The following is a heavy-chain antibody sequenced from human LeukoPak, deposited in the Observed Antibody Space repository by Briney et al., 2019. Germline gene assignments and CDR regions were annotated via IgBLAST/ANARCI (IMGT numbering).Heavy chain of an antibody. V-gene: IGHV4-39*01. CDR2: IYYSGST. CDR3: AIHRYDTSGYSQIDALDV. D-gene: IGHD3-22*01. J-gene: IGHJ3*01. CDR1: GDSISSTRYY. Sequence: SETLSLTCTVSGDSISSTRYYWGWIRQAPGKGLEWIGTIYYSGSTYYNPSLKSRLIISVDTSKNQFSLKLNSVTAADTAAYYCAIHRYDTSGYSQIDALDVWGQGTMVTVSS.